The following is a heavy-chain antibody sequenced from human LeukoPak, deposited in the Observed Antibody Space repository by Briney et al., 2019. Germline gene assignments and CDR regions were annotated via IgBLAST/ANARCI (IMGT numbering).Heavy chain of an antibody. CDR1: GGSISSYY. Sequence: SETLSLTCTVSGGSISSYYWSWIRQPAGKGLEWIGRIYTSGSTNYNPSLKSRVTMSVDTSKNQFSLKLSSVTAADTAVYYCAXXXXXRFLEWLPGDGAFDIWGQGTMVTVSS. D-gene: IGHD3-3*01. V-gene: IGHV4-4*07. CDR2: IYTSGST. J-gene: IGHJ3*02. CDR3: AXXXXXRFLEWLPGDGAFDI.